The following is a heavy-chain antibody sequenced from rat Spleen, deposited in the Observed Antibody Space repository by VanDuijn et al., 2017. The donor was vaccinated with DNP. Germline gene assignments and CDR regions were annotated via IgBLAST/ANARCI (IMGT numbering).Heavy chain of an antibody. D-gene: IGHD1-2*01. CDR2: INKDSNTI. Sequence: EVQLVESGGGLVQPGRSLKLSCVASGFTFNYYWMAWIRQVPGKGLEWIGEINKDSNTINYTPSLKDKFTISRDNAQNTLFLQMSKLGSEDTAIYYCARGRLYPHYAMDAWGQGTSVTVSS. CDR1: GFTFNYYW. CDR3: ARGRLYPHYAMDA. J-gene: IGHJ4*01. V-gene: IGHV4-2*01.